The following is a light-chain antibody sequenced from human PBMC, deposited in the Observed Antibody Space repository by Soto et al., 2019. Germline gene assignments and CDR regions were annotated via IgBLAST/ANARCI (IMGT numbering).Light chain of an antibody. V-gene: IGKV2-30*01. Sequence: DVVMTQSPLSLPVTLGQPASISCRSSQSLANSDGITYLNWFQQRPGQSPRRLMYKVSNRDSGVPARFSGSGSGSSFTLTISRVEAEEVGVYYGIQGTHPLTFGPGTKVDIK. CDR3: IQGTHPLT. CDR1: QSLANSDGITY. CDR2: KVS. J-gene: IGKJ3*01.